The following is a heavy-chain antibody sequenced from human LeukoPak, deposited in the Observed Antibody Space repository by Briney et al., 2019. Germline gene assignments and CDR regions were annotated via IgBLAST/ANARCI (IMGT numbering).Heavy chain of an antibody. V-gene: IGHV3-64*02. CDR1: GFDLGHYE. D-gene: IGHD6-13*01. Sequence: GGSLRLCCAASGFDLGHYEVNWVRQAPGKGLEWIAHISVRAATIYYGDSVKGRFTISRDNSKNTLYLQMGSLRAEDMAVYYCARVERGQQPPYFDYWGQGTLVTVSS. CDR3: ARVERGQQPPYFDY. CDR2: ISVRAATI. J-gene: IGHJ4*02.